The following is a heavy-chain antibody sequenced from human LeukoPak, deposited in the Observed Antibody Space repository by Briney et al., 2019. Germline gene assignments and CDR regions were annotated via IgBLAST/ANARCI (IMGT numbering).Heavy chain of an antibody. CDR1: GGSFSSYY. CDR2: IYYSGST. V-gene: IGHV4-59*01. D-gene: IGHD3-16*02. CDR3: ARAVITFGGVVAKGFDC. J-gene: IGHJ4*02. Sequence: SETLSLTCTVSGGSFSSYYWSWIRQPPGKGLECIGYIYYSGSTDYNPSLKSRVTISVDTSKNQFSLNLSSVTAADTAVYYCARAVITFGGVVAKGFDCWGQGTLVTVSS.